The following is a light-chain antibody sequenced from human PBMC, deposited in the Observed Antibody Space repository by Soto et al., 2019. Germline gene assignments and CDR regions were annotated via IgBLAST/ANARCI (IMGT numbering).Light chain of an antibody. Sequence: EIVMTQSPTTPSVSPGERATPSCRASQSVSSNLAWYQQKPGQAPRLLIYGASTRATGIPARFSGSGSGTEFTLTISSLEPEDFAVYYCQQRNIWPPVTFGQGTRLEIK. CDR3: QQRNIWPPVT. V-gene: IGKV3-15*01. J-gene: IGKJ5*01. CDR1: QSVSSN. CDR2: GAS.